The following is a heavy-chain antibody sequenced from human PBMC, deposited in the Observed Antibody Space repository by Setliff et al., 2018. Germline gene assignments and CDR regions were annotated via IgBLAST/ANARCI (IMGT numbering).Heavy chain of an antibody. CDR1: GFDFTNYW. D-gene: IGHD3-22*01. J-gene: IGHJ3*01. Sequence: GESLKISCKTSGFDFTNYWIGWVRQKPGKGLEWMGIISPGDSDTRDSPSFQGQVTISADKSTNTAYVQWRALTASDTAMYYCAASYSSSPRGAFDVWGQGTMVTV. CDR2: ISPGDSDT. V-gene: IGHV5-51*01. CDR3: AASYSSSPRGAFDV.